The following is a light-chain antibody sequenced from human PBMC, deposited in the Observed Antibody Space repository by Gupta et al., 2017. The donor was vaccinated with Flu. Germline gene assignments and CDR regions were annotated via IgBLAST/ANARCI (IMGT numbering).Light chain of an antibody. CDR3: QAWVRDSVV. CDR2: RDT. CDR1: ELGETY. Sequence: YELSQPPSLSVSPGQAATITCSGAELGETYASWYQQKAGQAPLLVMYRDTKRPSGIPERFSGSSSGDTATPXIXGTQARXEDDYYYQAWVRDSVVFGGGTKLTVL. J-gene: IGLJ2*01. V-gene: IGLV3-1*01.